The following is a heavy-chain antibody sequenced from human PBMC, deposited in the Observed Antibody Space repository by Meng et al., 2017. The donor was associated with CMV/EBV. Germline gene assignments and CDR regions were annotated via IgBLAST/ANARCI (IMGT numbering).Heavy chain of an antibody. CDR2: FYYSGST. D-gene: IGHD6-13*01. Sequence: GSLRLSCTVSGGSISSYYWSWIRQPPGKGLEWIGYFYYSGSTNYNPSLKSRVTISVDTSKNQFSLKLSSVTAADTAVYYCARGYSSSWHVSAFDIWGQGTMVTVSS. V-gene: IGHV4-59*01. J-gene: IGHJ3*02. CDR3: ARGYSSSWHVSAFDI. CDR1: GGSISSYY.